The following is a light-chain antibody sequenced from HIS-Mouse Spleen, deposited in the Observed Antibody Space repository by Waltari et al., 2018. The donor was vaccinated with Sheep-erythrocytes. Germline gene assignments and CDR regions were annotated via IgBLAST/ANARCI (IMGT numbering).Light chain of an antibody. CDR1: SSNIGSNY. CDR2: RNN. V-gene: IGLV1-47*01. CDR3: AAWDDSLSGWV. Sequence: QSVLTQPPSASGTPGQRVTISCSGRSSNIGSNYVYSYQQLPGTAPKLLIYRNNQRPSGVPDRFSGSKSGTSASLAISGLRSEDEADYYCAAWDDSLSGWVFGGGTKLTVL. J-gene: IGLJ3*02.